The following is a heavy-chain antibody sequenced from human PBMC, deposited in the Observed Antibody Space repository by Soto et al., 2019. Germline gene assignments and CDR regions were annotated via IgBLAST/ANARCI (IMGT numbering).Heavy chain of an antibody. CDR1: GFPFERYA. V-gene: IGHV3-33*03. CDR3: AKGRIALAAGAFDS. Sequence: GGSLRISCAASGFPFERYAMHCVRKAPGKGLERVAATGYDGSNTYNGESVKGRVLISTDKSTNTVYLKMNSLRAEHTAVYFCAKGRIALAAGAFDSWGPGTRVSVS. D-gene: IGHD6-19*01. J-gene: IGHJ3*01. CDR2: TGYDGSNT.